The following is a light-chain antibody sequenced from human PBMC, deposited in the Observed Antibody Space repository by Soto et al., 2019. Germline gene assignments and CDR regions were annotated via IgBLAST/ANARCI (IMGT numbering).Light chain of an antibody. V-gene: IGLV4-69*01. CDR1: SEHSTYA. J-gene: IGLJ2*01. Sequence: QPVLTQSPSASASLGASAKLTCTLSSEHSTYAIAWHQQQPERGPRCLMRINRDGSHDRGDGIPDRFSGSSSGAERYLTISSLQSEDEADYYCQTWGPGIRVFGGGTQLTVL. CDR2: INRDGSH. CDR3: QTWGPGIRV.